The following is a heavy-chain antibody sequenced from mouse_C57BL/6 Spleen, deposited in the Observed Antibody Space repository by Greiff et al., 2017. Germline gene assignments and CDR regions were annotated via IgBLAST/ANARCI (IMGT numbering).Heavy chain of an antibody. J-gene: IGHJ2*01. Sequence: EVHLVESGGGLVKPGGSLKLSCAASGFTFSDYGMHWVRQAPEKGLEWVAYISSGSSTIYYADTVKGRFTISRDNAKNTLFLQMTSLRSEDTAMYYCARSTIDTVVATNDWGKGTTLTVSS. D-gene: IGHD1-1*01. CDR1: GFTFSDYG. CDR2: ISSGSSTI. V-gene: IGHV5-17*01. CDR3: ARSTIDTVVATND.